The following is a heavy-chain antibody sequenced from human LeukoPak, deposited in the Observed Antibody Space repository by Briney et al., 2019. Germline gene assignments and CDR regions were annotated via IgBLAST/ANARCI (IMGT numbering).Heavy chain of an antibody. CDR1: GFTFSNYA. CDR2: ISGSGGTT. Sequence: GGSLRLSCAGSGFTFSNYAMSWVRQAPGKGLEWVSTISGSGGTTNYADSAKGRFTISRDNSKKTLDLQMNSLRAEDTAVYYCAKRADSDPRGNDYWGQGTLVTVSS. D-gene: IGHD2-21*02. V-gene: IGHV3-23*01. CDR3: AKRADSDPRGNDY. J-gene: IGHJ4*02.